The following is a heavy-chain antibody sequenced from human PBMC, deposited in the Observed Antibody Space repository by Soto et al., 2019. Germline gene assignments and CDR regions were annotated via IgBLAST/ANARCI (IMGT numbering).Heavy chain of an antibody. D-gene: IGHD5-18*01. Sequence: QVQLQQWGAGLLKPSETLSLTCGVYGGSFSGYYWSWIRQPPGKGLEWIGEINHSGSTNYNPSLKSRVTISVDTSKNQFSLKLSSVTAADTAVYYCAREPDTAMAKRGLTEWGQGTLVTVSS. V-gene: IGHV4-34*01. CDR3: AREPDTAMAKRGLTE. CDR1: GGSFSGYY. J-gene: IGHJ4*02. CDR2: INHSGST.